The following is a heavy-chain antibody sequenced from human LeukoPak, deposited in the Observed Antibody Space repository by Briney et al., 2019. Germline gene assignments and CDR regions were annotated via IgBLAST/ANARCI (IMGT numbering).Heavy chain of an antibody. J-gene: IGHJ5*02. D-gene: IGHD2-15*01. Sequence: KGGESLKISCKGSGYSINNYWIGWVRQMPGKGLEWMGIIYPADSDIRYSPSFQGQVTISADKSISTAYLQWSSLKASDTAMYYCARQEYCSGGSCYTWFDPWGQGTLVIVSS. CDR3: ARQEYCSGGSCYTWFDP. V-gene: IGHV5-51*01. CDR2: IYPADSDI. CDR1: GYSINNYW.